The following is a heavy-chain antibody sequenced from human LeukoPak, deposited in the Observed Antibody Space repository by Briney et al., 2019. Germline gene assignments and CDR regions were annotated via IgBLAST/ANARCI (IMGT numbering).Heavy chain of an antibody. J-gene: IGHJ5*02. D-gene: IGHD6-13*01. V-gene: IGHV4-61*02. CDR3: ARGGGIHAS. CDR2: IYTSGDT. Sequence: SETLSLTCTVSGGSISTGDYYWSWIRQPAGKELEWIGRIYTSGDTIYNSSLKSRVTISVDTSKNQFSLKLSSVTAADTAVYYCARGGGIHASWGQGTLVTVSS. CDR1: GGSISTGDYY.